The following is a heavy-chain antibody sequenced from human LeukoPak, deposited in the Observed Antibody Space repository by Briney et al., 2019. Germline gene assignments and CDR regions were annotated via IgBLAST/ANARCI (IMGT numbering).Heavy chain of an antibody. J-gene: IGHJ4*02. D-gene: IGHD4-23*01. CDR2: IYYSGST. CDR3: ARAVGGTTVVTPDFDY. CDR1: GGSISNYY. V-gene: IGHV4-59*01. Sequence: SETLSLTCTVSGGSISNYYWSWIRQPPGKGLEWIGYIYYSGSTNYNPSLKSRVTISVDTSKNQFSLKLSSVTAADTAVYYCARAVGGTTVVTPDFDYWGQGTLVTVSS.